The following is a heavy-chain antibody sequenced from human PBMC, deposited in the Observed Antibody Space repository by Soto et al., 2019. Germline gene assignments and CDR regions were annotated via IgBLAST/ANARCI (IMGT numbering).Heavy chain of an antibody. V-gene: IGHV3-30-3*01. CDR1: GFTFSSYA. CDR3: ASGEYYFDY. Sequence: LRLSCAASGFTFSSYAMHWVRQAPGKGLEWVAVISYDGSNKYYADSVKGRFTISRDNSKNTLYLQMNSLRAEDTAVYYCASGEYYFDYWGQGTLVTVSS. D-gene: IGHD3-10*01. CDR2: ISYDGSNK. J-gene: IGHJ4*02.